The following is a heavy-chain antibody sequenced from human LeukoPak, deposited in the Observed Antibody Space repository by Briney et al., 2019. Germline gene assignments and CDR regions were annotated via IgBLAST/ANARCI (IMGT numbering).Heavy chain of an antibody. V-gene: IGHV1-46*03. CDR1: GYTFTSYY. Sequence: ASVKVSCKASGYTFTSYYMHWVRQAPGQGLEWMGIINPSGGSTSYAQKFQGRVTMTRDTSTSTVYMELSSLSSEDTAVYYCARVHSGSYYHGGDFDYWGQGTLVTVSS. D-gene: IGHD1-26*01. J-gene: IGHJ4*02. CDR3: ARVHSGSYYHGGDFDY. CDR2: INPSGGST.